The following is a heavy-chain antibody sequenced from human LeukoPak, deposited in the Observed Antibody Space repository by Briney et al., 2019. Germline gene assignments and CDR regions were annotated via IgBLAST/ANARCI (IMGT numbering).Heavy chain of an antibody. D-gene: IGHD1-26*01. CDR1: GFTFSYYG. CDR3: AKSHLPNAYSGTYYCDY. CDR2: IRYDESKK. V-gene: IGHV3-30*02. J-gene: IGHJ4*02. Sequence: GGSLRLSCAASGFTFSYYGMHWVRQAPGKGLEWVAFIRYDESKKFYGDSVKGRFTISRDNSKNSLYLQMNSLRTEDTAVYYCAKSHLPNAYSGTYYCDYWGQGTLVTVSS.